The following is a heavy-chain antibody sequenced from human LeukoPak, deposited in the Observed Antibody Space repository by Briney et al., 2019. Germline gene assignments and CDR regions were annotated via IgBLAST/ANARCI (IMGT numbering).Heavy chain of an antibody. D-gene: IGHD5-12*01. J-gene: IGHJ4*02. CDR1: GFTFSSYS. V-gene: IGHV3-23*01. CDR3: VKEVVATIPPL. Sequence: QTGGSLRLSCAASGFTFSSYSMNWVRQAPGKGLEWVSGIDTKGTRTYYADSVKGRFTISRDNSKNTLFLQMNSLRAEDTAVYYCVKEVVATIPPLWGQGTLVTVPS. CDR2: IDTKGTRT.